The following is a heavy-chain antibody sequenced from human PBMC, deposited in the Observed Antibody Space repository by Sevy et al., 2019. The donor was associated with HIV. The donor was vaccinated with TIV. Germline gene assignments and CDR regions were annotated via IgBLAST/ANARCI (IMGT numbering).Heavy chain of an antibody. J-gene: IGHJ6*02. CDR1: GFAFGDYA. CDR2: IRTKPYGGTA. V-gene: IGHV3-49*03. Sequence: GGSLRLSCTASGFAFGDYAMTWIRQVPGKGLEWVGFIRTKPYGGTADYAASAKGRFTISRDDSKSIAYLQMSNLKTEDTAVYYCSRGAFGSSVGIHYYGLDVWGQGTTVTVSS. D-gene: IGHD6-6*01. CDR3: SRGAFGSSVGIHYYGLDV.